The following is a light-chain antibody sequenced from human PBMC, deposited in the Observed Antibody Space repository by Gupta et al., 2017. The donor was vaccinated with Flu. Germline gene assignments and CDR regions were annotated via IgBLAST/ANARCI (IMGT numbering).Light chain of an antibody. Sequence: PSTLSASVGDRVTSTGRDSQSINVWLAWFQKKPEEAPKFIIYKASKGESGVPSRCSGSGCGKEFILTISRQQPDDFANYYCQHDKSTPWTFGQGTKVEIK. CDR2: KAS. V-gene: IGKV1-5*03. CDR1: QSINVW. J-gene: IGKJ1*01. CDR3: QHDKSTPWT.